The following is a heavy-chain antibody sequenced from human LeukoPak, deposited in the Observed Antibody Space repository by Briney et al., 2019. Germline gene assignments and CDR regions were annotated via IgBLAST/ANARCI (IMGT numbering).Heavy chain of an antibody. CDR2: IIPILGIA. Sequence: SVKLSLTASGATFTSYAISWGRQTRGPGLEWMGRIIPILGIADYAQKFQGRVTITADKSTSTAYMKLSSLRSEDTAVYYCARDYGSGSYSYWGQGTLVTVSS. J-gene: IGHJ4*02. D-gene: IGHD3-10*01. CDR1: GATFTSYA. V-gene: IGHV1-69*04. CDR3: ARDYGSGSYSY.